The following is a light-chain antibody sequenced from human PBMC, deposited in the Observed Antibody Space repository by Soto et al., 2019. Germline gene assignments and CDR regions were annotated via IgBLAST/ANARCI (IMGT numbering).Light chain of an antibody. CDR2: DVN. Sequence: QSALTQPASVSGSLGQSITIPCTGTRSDIGSRESVSWYQHFPGEAPRLLIYDVNIRTSGVSHRFSGSKSDNWASLTVSGLRSDDEGSYFCASYTTAHTLVFGGGTKLTVL. J-gene: IGLJ2*01. V-gene: IGLV2-14*03. CDR3: ASYTTAHTLV. CDR1: RSDIGSRES.